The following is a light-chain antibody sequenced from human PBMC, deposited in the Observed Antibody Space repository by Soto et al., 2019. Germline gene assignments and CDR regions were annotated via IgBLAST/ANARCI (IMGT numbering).Light chain of an antibody. CDR2: LGS. CDR1: QSLLKSTGYNY. J-gene: IGKJ1*01. CDR3: QQYYSTPRT. V-gene: IGKV2-28*01. Sequence: DIVMTQSPLSLSVTPGEPASISCRSTQSLLKSTGYNYLDWYLQKPGQSPQLLIYLGSNRASGVPDRFSGSGSGTDFTLTISSLQAEDVAVYYCQQYYSTPRTFGQGTKVEIK.